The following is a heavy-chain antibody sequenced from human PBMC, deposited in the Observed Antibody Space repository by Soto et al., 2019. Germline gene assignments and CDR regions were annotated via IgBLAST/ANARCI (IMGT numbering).Heavy chain of an antibody. CDR2: ISGSGGST. D-gene: IGHD6-13*01. Sequence: EGALRLSCAASGFTFSSYAMSWVRQAPGKGLEWVSAISGSGGSTYYADSVKGRFTISRDNSKNTLYLQMNSLRAEDTAVYYCAKLVGYSSSWYGRGXDYWGQGT. CDR3: AKLVGYSSSWYGRGXDY. V-gene: IGHV3-23*01. J-gene: IGHJ4*02. CDR1: GFTFSSYA.